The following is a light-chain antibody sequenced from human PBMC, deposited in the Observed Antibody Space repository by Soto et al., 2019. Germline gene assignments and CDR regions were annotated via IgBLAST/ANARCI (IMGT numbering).Light chain of an antibody. CDR1: SSNIGNNY. Sequence: SALTQPPSVSAAPGQRVTISCSGSSSNIGNNYVSWYQHLPGTAPKLLIYDNDRRPSGIPDRFSASKSDTSATLDITGLQTGDEADYYCGAWDSSLSVVMFGGGTKLTVL. CDR2: DND. CDR3: GAWDSSLSVVM. V-gene: IGLV1-51*01. J-gene: IGLJ3*02.